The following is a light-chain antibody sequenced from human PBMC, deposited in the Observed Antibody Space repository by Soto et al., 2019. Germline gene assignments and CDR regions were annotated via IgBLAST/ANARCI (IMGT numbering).Light chain of an antibody. CDR1: QSLLHSNGYYY. V-gene: IGKV2-28*01. Sequence: DIVMTQSPLSLPVTPGEPASISCRSSQSLLHSNGYYYLDWYLQKPGQSPQVLIYLGSHRASGVPDRFSGSGSGTDLTLKISRGEAEDVGVYYCMQPLQTPWTFGQGNKVEVK. J-gene: IGKJ1*01. CDR3: MQPLQTPWT. CDR2: LGS.